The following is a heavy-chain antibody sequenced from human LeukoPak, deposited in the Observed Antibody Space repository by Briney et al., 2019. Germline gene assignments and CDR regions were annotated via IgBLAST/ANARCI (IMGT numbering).Heavy chain of an antibody. CDR2: ISSSGGTT. Sequence: GGSLRLSCAASGFTFNNYEMIWVRQAPGKGLEWVSYISSSGGTTHYADSVKGRFTTSRDNAKNSLYLQMSSLRVEDTAVYYRARDGYSSIPFDYWGQGTLVTVSS. CDR3: ARDGYSSIPFDY. CDR1: GFTFNNYE. V-gene: IGHV3-48*03. J-gene: IGHJ4*02. D-gene: IGHD6-13*01.